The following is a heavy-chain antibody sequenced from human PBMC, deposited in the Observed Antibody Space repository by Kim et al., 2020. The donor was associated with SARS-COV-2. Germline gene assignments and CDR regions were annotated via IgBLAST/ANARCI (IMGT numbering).Heavy chain of an antibody. CDR2: IYYSGST. CDR3: ARQFLVLWFGELLSYFDY. J-gene: IGHJ4*02. D-gene: IGHD3-10*01. CDR1: GGSISSSSYY. V-gene: IGHV4-39*01. Sequence: SETLSLTCTVSGGSISSSSYYWGWIRQPPGKGLEWIGSIYYSGSTYYNPSLKSRVTISVDTSKNQFSLKLSSVTAADTAVYYCARQFLVLWFGELLSYFDYWGQGTLVTVSS.